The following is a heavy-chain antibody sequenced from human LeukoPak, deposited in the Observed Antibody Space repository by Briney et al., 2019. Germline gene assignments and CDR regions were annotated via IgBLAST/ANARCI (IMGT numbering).Heavy chain of an antibody. V-gene: IGHV4-59*01. D-gene: IGHD6-19*01. J-gene: IGHJ4*02. CDR1: GGSITSSH. Sequence: SETLSLTCTVSGGSITSSHWSWIRQPPGKGLEWVGYISYSGSTNYNPSLKSRVTISVDTSKNQFSLKLSSVTAADTAIYYCARDGRAGSLFAYWGQGTLVTVSS. CDR2: ISYSGST. CDR3: ARDGRAGSLFAY.